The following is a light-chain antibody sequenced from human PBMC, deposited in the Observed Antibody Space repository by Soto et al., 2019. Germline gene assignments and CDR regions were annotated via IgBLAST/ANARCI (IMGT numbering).Light chain of an antibody. CDR1: SSDVGGYNY. J-gene: IGLJ1*01. V-gene: IGLV2-11*01. CDR2: DVN. Sequence: QSALTQPRSVSGSPGQSVTISCTGTSSDVGGYNYVSWYQQYPGKAPKLMIFDVNKRPSGVPDRFSGSKSGNTASLTISGLQADDEADYYCCSYAPSGVFGTGTKLTVL. CDR3: CSYAPSGV.